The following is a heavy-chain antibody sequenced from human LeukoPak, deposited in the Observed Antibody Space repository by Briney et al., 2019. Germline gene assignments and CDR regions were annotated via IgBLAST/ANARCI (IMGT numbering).Heavy chain of an antibody. Sequence: ASVKVSCKASGYTFTSYDINWVRQATGQGLEWMGWMNPNSGNTGYAQKFQGRVTMTRNTSISTAYMELSRLRSADTAGYYCARERFCCSTSCYYYWGQGTLVTVSS. V-gene: IGHV1-8*01. J-gene: IGHJ4*02. CDR3: ARERFCCSTSCYYY. CDR1: GYTFTSYD. CDR2: MNPNSGNT. D-gene: IGHD2-2*01.